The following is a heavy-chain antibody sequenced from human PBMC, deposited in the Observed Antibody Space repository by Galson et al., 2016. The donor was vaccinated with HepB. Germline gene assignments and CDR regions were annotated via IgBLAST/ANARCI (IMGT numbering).Heavy chain of an antibody. CDR2: ISNSGST. CDR1: GGSISSGGYY. V-gene: IGHV4-31*03. D-gene: IGHD2-15*01. CDR3: ARVAAATLGYYYYYGLDV. J-gene: IGHJ6*02. Sequence: TLSLTCTVSGGSISSGGYYWHWIRQRPGKGLEWIGYISNSGSTHYNPSLKSRLTMSVDTSKNQFSLKLSSVTAADSAVYFCARVAAATLGYYYYYGLDVWGQGTTVTVSS.